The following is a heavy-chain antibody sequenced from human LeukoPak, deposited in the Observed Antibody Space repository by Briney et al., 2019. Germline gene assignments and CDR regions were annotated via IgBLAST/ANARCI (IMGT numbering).Heavy chain of an antibody. J-gene: IGHJ4*02. CDR1: GDSISSGPYY. D-gene: IGHD3-22*01. CDR3: ARRDDSSGYHKIFDY. V-gene: IGHV4-39*01. CDR2: IYYGENT. Sequence: SETLSLTCTVSGDSISSGPYYWGWIRQPPGKGLEWIGNIYYGENTYYNPSLKSRVTISIDTSNNQLYLKLSSLTAADTAVYYCARRDDSSGYHKIFDYWGQGTLVTVSS.